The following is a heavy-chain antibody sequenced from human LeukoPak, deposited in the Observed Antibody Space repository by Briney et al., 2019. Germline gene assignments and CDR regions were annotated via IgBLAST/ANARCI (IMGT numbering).Heavy chain of an antibody. CDR2: IIPVSGTT. CDR1: GGTLSNHA. J-gene: IGHJ6*03. Sequence: SVKVSCKASGGTLSNHAVSWVRQAPGQGLEWMGRIIPVSGTTNYAQKFQGRVTITTDESTSTAYMELSSLRSEDTAVYYCARGVLRWGSEYYYYMDVWGKGTTVTVSS. CDR3: ARGVLRWGSEYYYYMDV. V-gene: IGHV1-69*05. D-gene: IGHD7-27*01.